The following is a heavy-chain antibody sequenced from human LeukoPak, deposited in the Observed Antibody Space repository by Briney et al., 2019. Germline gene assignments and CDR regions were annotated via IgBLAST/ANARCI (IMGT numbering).Heavy chain of an antibody. J-gene: IGHJ4*02. D-gene: IGHD3-3*01. CDR2: IYYSGST. CDR3: ARSGYDFWSGYQIGAY. V-gene: IGHV4-39*07. Sequence: SETLSLTCTVSGGSISSSSYYWGWIRQPPGKGLEWIGSIYYSGSTYYNPSLKSRVTISVDTSKNQFSLKLSSVTAADTAVYYCARSGYDFWSGYQIGAYWGQGTLVTVSS. CDR1: GGSISSSSYY.